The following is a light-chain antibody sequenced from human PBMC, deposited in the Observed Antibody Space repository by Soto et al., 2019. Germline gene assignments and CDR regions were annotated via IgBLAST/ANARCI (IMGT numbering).Light chain of an antibody. CDR3: AAWDDSLSVVV. CDR1: SSNIGSNY. Sequence: QSVLTQPPSASGTPGQRVTISCSGSSSNIGSNYVYWYQQLPGTAPKLLMYRNNQRPSGVPDRFSGSKSDTSASLAISGLRSEDEADYYCAAWDDSLSVVVFGGGTQLTVL. V-gene: IGLV1-47*01. CDR2: RNN. J-gene: IGLJ2*01.